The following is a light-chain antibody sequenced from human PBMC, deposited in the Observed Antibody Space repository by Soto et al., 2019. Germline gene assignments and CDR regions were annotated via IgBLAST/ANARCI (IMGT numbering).Light chain of an antibody. J-gene: IGKJ1*01. Sequence: AIRMTQSPSSLSASTGDRVTIPCRASQDIGTYLAWYQQKPGKAPKLLIYAASSLQSGVPSRFSGSGSGTDFTLTISWPQSEDFATYYCQHYYNYPRTFGQGTRWISN. CDR2: AAS. CDR3: QHYYNYPRT. CDR1: QDIGTY. V-gene: IGKV1-8*01.